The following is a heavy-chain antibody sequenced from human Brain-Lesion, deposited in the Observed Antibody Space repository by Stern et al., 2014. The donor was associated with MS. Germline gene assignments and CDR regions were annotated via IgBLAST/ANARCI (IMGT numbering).Heavy chain of an antibody. J-gene: IGHJ4*02. D-gene: IGHD6-13*01. CDR1: GFTFSDSS. Sequence: EVKLLESGGGLVQPGGSLRLSCAASGFTFSDSSMFWVRQAPGKGLEWVSCISSNQNYINYAESVKGRFTISRENARNSLYLQMNSLRVEDTAVYYCATVSPYTSSWYPFFDNWGQGTRVTVSS. CDR3: ATVSPYTSSWYPFFDN. CDR2: ISSNQNYI. V-gene: IGHV3-21*01.